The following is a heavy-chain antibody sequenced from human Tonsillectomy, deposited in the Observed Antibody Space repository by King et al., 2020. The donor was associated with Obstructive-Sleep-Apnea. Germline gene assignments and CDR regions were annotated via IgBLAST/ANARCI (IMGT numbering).Heavy chain of an antibody. J-gene: IGHJ4*02. CDR1: GGSISSGGYS. CDR2: IYHSGST. V-gene: IGHV4-30-2*01. Sequence: LQLRESGSGLVKPSQTLSLTCAVSGGSISSGGYSWSWIRQPPGKGLEWIGYIYHSGSTYYNPSLKSRVTISVDRSKNQFSLKLSSVTAADTAVYYCARGVDMDPFLFDYWGQGTLVTVSS. D-gene: IGHD3-9*01. CDR3: ARGVDMDPFLFDY.